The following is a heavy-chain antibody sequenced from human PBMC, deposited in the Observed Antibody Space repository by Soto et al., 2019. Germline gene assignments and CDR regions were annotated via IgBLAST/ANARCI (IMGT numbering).Heavy chain of an antibody. V-gene: IGHV1-69*06. J-gene: IGHJ6*02. CDR3: ARVASSSWYNDYYYYHGMDV. D-gene: IGHD6-13*01. CDR2: IIPIFGTA. Sequence: SVKVSCKASGGTFSSYAISWVRQAPGQGLEWMGGIIPIFGTANYAQKFQGRVTITADKSTSTAYMELSSLRSEDTAVYYCARVASSSWYNDYYYYHGMDVWGQGTTVTVSS. CDR1: GGTFSSYA.